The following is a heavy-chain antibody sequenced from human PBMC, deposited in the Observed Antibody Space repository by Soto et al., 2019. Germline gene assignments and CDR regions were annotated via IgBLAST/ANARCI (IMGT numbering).Heavy chain of an antibody. CDR1: GYTFTAYY. D-gene: IGHD4-4*01. J-gene: IGHJ5*02. Sequence: QVQLVQSGAEVKKPGASVKVSCKASGYTFTAYYMHWLRQAPGQGLEWMGWINPNSGGTNYAQRFQGRVTVTNDTSISTTYMELSSLGSDDTAGYYGARGDVDRRGNYNAGWFAPWGQGTLVTVSS. CDR2: INPNSGGT. CDR3: ARGDVDRRGNYNAGWFAP. V-gene: IGHV1-2*02.